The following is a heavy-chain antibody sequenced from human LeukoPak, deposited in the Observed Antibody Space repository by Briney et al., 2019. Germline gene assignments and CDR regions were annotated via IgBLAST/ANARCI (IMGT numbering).Heavy chain of an antibody. Sequence: GGSLRLSCAASGFTFSSYSMNWVRQAPGKGLEWVSSISGSSSYIYYADSVKGRFTISRDNAKNSLYLQMNSLRAEDTAVYYCARGGSSTSCLDYWGQGTLVTVSS. CDR1: GFTFSSYS. V-gene: IGHV3-21*01. CDR2: ISGSSSYI. J-gene: IGHJ4*02. CDR3: ARGGSSTSCLDY. D-gene: IGHD2-2*01.